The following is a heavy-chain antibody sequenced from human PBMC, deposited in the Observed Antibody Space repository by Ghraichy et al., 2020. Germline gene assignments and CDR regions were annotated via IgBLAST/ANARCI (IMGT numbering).Heavy chain of an antibody. CDR1: GFTFNDYA. CDR3: AKRTGDSYGHFDS. D-gene: IGHD5-18*01. Sequence: GSLRLSCTASGFTFNDYAMGWVRQAPGKGLEWVSAISGSGGSSHYADSVRGRFTIFRDNSKNTLYLQMNSLSTDDTAIYYCAKRTGDSYGHFDSWGQGTLVTVSS. V-gene: IGHV3-23*01. CDR2: ISGSGGSS. J-gene: IGHJ4*02.